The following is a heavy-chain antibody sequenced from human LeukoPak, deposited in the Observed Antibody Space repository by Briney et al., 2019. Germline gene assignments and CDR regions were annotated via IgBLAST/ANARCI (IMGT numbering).Heavy chain of an antibody. CDR2: IYTSGST. D-gene: IGHD3-22*01. V-gene: IGHV4-39*07. J-gene: IGHJ4*02. CDR3: ARDRYYYDSSGYLFDY. CDR1: GGSISSSSYY. Sequence: SETLSLTCTVSGGSISSSSYYWGWIRQPPGKGLEWIGRIYTSGSTNYNPSLKSRVTMSVDTSKNQFSLKLSSVTAADTAVYYCARDRYYYDSSGYLFDYWGQGTLVTVSS.